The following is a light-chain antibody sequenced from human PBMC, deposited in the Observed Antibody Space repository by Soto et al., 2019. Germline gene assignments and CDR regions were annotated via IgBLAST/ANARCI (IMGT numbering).Light chain of an antibody. J-gene: IGKJ5*01. V-gene: IGKV3-15*01. Sequence: CAFNMTQSPAAIATLSGRASQTVSSNLAWYQQKPGQAPRLLVYGASTRATGIPARFSGSGSGTEFTLTISSLQSEDFAPYCCQQCKILPIPFAQGTRLAI. CDR3: QQCKILPIP. CDR2: GAS. CDR1: QTVSSN.